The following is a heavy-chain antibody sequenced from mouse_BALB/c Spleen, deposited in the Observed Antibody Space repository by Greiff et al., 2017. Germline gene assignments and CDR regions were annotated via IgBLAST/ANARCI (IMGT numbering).Heavy chain of an antibody. J-gene: IGHJ2*01. V-gene: IGHV5-12-1*01. D-gene: IGHD4-1*01. Sequence: EVKVVESGGGLVKPGGSLKLSCAASGFAFSSYDMSWVRQTPEKRLEWVAYISSGGGSTYYPDTVKGRFTISRDNAKNTLYLKMSSLKSEDTAMYYCARRETGFDYWGQGTTLTVSS. CDR3: ARRETGFDY. CDR1: GFAFSSYD. CDR2: ISSGGGST.